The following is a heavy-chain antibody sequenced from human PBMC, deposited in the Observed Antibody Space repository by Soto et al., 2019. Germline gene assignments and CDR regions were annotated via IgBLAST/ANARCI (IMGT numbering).Heavy chain of an antibody. V-gene: IGHV3-74*01. CDR3: ATSSDRYWYFDY. CDR1: GLTLSNNW. J-gene: IGHJ4*02. Sequence: EVQLVESGGGLVQPGGSLRLSCAGSGLTLSNNWMHWVRQAPGKGLVWVSRINSDGGSTSYAGSLKGRFTISRDNAKNTLYLQMNSLRVDDTAVYYYATSSDRYWYFDYWGQGTLVTVCS. D-gene: IGHD6-19*01. CDR2: INSDGGST.